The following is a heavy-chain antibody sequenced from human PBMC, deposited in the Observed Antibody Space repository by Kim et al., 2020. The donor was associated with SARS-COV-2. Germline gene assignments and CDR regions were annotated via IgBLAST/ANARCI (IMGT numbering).Heavy chain of an antibody. CDR1: GFTFSSYS. Sequence: GGSLRLSCAASGFTFSSYSMNWVRQAPGKGLEWVSSISSSSSYIYYADSVKGRFTISRDNAKNSLYLQMNSLRAEDTAVYYCASLGTSKDSSGYYYGYYYYGMDVWGQGTTVTVSS. CDR3: ASLGTSKDSSGYYYGYYYYGMDV. D-gene: IGHD3-22*01. CDR2: ISSSSSYI. V-gene: IGHV3-21*01. J-gene: IGHJ6*02.